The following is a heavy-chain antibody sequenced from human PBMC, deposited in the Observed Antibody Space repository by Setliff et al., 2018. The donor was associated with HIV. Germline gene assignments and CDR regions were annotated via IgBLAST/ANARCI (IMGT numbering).Heavy chain of an antibody. Sequence: SETLSLTCTVSGGSINSTTYYWGWIRQPPGKGLEWIGSIYYSGTTYYSPSLKSRVTVSLDTSKNQFSLKLSSVTAADTAVYYCATYADRESNRFDPWGQGILVTVSS. CDR3: ATYADRESNRFDP. CDR1: GGSINSTTYY. V-gene: IGHV4-39*01. J-gene: IGHJ5*02. CDR2: IYYSGTT. D-gene: IGHD3-10*01.